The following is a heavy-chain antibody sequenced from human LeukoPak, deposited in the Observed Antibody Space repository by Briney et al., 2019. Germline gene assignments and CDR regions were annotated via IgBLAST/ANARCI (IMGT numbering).Heavy chain of an antibody. D-gene: IGHD5-18*01. CDR2: ISSSGSTI. CDR1: GFTFSSYE. Sequence: PGGSLRLSCAASGFTFSSYEMNWVRQAPGKGLEWVSYISSSGSTIYYADSVKGRFTISRDNDKNSLYLQMNSLRAEDTAVYYCAHMVTLPYAHDGYWGQGTLVTVSS. J-gene: IGHJ4*02. CDR3: AHMVTLPYAHDGY. V-gene: IGHV3-48*03.